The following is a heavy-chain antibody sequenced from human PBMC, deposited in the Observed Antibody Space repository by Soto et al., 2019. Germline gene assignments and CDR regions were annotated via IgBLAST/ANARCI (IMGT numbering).Heavy chain of an antibody. CDR3: AARPIRFGEFDDAFDS. CDR1: GYTFTSYD. V-gene: IGHV1-8*01. D-gene: IGHD3-10*01. J-gene: IGHJ3*02. CDR2: MNPNSGNT. Sequence: QVQLVQSGAEVKKPGASVKVSCKASGYTFTSYDINWVRQATGQGLEWMGWMNPNSGNTGYAQKFQGRVTMTRNTSISTAYMELRSLRSEDTAVYYCAARPIRFGEFDDAFDSWGQGTIVTVSS.